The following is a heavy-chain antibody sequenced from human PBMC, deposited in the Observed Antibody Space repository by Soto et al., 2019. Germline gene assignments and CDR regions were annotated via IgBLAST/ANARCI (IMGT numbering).Heavy chain of an antibody. D-gene: IGHD4-17*01. J-gene: IGHJ4*02. V-gene: IGHV4-38-2*01. CDR2: IYHSGST. CDR3: ARGTTVTPRYFDY. Sequence: SETLSLTCAVSGYSISSGYYWGWIRQPPGKGLEWIGSIYHSGSTYYNPSLKSRVTISVDTSKNQFSLKLSSVTAADTAVYYCARGTTVTPRYFDYWGQGTLV. CDR1: GYSISSGYY.